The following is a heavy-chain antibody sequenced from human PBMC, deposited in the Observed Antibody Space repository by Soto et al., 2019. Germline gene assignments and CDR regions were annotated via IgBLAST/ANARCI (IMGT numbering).Heavy chain of an antibody. V-gene: IGHV4-30-2*01. CDR3: ASGNSSGWYDYFDY. CDR2: IYHSGST. CDR1: GGSISSGGYS. J-gene: IGHJ4*02. Sequence: SETLSLTCAVSGGSISSGGYSWSWIRQPPGKGLEWIGYIYHSGSTYYNPSLKSRVTISVDRSKNQFSLKLSSVTAADTAVYYCASGNSSGWYDYFDYWGQGTLVTVSS. D-gene: IGHD6-19*01.